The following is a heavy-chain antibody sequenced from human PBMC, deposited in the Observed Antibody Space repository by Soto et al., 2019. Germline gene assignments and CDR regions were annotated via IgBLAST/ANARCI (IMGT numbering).Heavy chain of an antibody. V-gene: IGHV3-21*01. J-gene: IGHJ4*02. CDR1: GFTFSTYS. D-gene: IGHD3-10*01. CDR2: IDSSTTDK. Sequence: EVQLVESGGGLFKPGGSLRLSCAASGFTFSTYSLNWVRQAPGKGLEWVSSIDSSTTDKYYADSVKGRFTISRDNDKNSMYLQMNSLRVDDTAVYYCARDLARGPKLFDYWGQGNLVTVSS. CDR3: ARDLARGPKLFDY.